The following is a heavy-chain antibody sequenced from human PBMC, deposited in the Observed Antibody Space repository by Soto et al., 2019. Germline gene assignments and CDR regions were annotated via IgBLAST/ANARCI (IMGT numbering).Heavy chain of an antibody. CDR1: GGSISSSNW. CDR3: ARRRYFDWLLYPPYFDY. J-gene: IGHJ4*02. Sequence: SETLSLTCAVSGGSISSSNWWSWVRQPPGKGLEWIGEIYHSGSTNYNPSLKSRVTISVDKSKNQFSLKLSSVTAADTAVYYCARRRYFDWLLYPPYFDYWGQGTLVTAPQ. CDR2: IYHSGST. V-gene: IGHV4-4*02. D-gene: IGHD3-9*01.